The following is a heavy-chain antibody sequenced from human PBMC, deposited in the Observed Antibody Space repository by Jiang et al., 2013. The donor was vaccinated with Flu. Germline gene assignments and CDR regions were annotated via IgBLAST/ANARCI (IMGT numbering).Heavy chain of an antibody. V-gene: IGHV7-4-1*02. CDR3: ARDLRXMVTMDYYYYGMDV. J-gene: IGHJ6*02. D-gene: IGHD5-24*01. CDR1: GYTISSYG. CDR2: INTNTGNP. Sequence: LQSGSELKTPGASVKVACKVSGYTISSYGMDWVRQAPGQGLEWMGWINTNTGNPTYAQGFRGRFVFSLDTSVSTAYLQISSLKAEDTAVYYCARDLRXMVTMDYYYYGMDVWGQGTTVTVSS.